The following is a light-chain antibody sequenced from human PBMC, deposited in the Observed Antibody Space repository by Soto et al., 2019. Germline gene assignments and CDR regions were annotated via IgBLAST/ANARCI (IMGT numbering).Light chain of an antibody. CDR2: GAS. Sequence: EIVMTQSPTTLSVSPGERAILSCRASQNIGRNLAWYQQKPGQAPRLLIYGASSRATGIPDRFSGSGSGTDFTLTISRLEPEDFAVYYCQHRSNWPRTFGQGTKVDI. J-gene: IGKJ1*01. V-gene: IGKV3D-20*02. CDR1: QNIGRN. CDR3: QHRSNWPRT.